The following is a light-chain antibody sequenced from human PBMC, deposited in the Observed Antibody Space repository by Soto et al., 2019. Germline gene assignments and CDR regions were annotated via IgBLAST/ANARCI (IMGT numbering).Light chain of an antibody. CDR1: SSDVGGYNY. CDR3: SSYTPSNTRQIV. J-gene: IGLJ1*01. V-gene: IGLV2-14*03. CDR2: DVS. Sequence: QSVLTXPASVSGSPGQSITISCTGTSSDVGGYNYVSWYQHHPGKAPKLMIYDVSNRPSGVSNRFSGSKSGNTASLTISGLQPEDEADYYCSSYTPSNTRQIVFGTGTKVT.